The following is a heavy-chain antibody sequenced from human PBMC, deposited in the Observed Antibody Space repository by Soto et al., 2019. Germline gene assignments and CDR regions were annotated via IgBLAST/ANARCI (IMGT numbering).Heavy chain of an antibody. CDR3: TGEVASGY. J-gene: IGHJ4*02. V-gene: IGHV3-30*03. Sequence: QVQLVESGGGVVQPGRSLRLSCAASGFTVSSNGMHWVRQAPGKGLEWVAVISRDGGIKFYADSVKGRFTISKDNSRNTLFLEMNSLRGDDMAIYYCTGEVASGYWGQGTLVTVSS. D-gene: IGHD2-8*02. CDR1: GFTVSSNG. CDR2: ISRDGGIK.